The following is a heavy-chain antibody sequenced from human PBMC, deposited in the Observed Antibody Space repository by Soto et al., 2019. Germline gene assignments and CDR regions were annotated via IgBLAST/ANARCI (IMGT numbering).Heavy chain of an antibody. CDR2: IIPMSGIT. J-gene: IGHJ1*01. Sequence: QVQLVQSGAEVKKPGSSVKVSCKASGDTFSSDSISWVRQAPGQGLEWMGRIIPMSGITNYAQKFQGRVTIIPDKSTSTAYMELSSLRYEDTAMYYGARECLRGSCLGYFQYWGQGTLVTVSS. CDR3: ARECLRGSCLGYFQY. V-gene: IGHV1-69*08. D-gene: IGHD2-15*01. CDR1: GDTFSSDS.